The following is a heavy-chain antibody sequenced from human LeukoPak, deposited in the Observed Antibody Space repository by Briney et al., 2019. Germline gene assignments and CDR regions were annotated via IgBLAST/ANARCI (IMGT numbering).Heavy chain of an antibody. CDR2: IRYDGSNK. CDR3: AKDITLADAFDI. J-gene: IGHJ3*02. D-gene: IGHD1-14*01. CDR1: GFTFSSYG. V-gene: IGHV3-30*02. Sequence: GGSLRLSCAASGFTFSSYGMHWVRQAPGKGLEWVAFIRYDGSNKYYADSVKGRFTISRDNSKNTLYLQMNSLRAEDTAVYYCAKDITLADAFDIWGQGTMVTVSS.